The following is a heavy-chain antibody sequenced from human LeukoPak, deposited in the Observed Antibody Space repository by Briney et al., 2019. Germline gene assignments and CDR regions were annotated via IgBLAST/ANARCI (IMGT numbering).Heavy chain of an antibody. D-gene: IGHD4-23*01. J-gene: IGHJ6*02. CDR3: ARAPTIRGGNPSRVRGMDV. CDR2: IYTSGGT. V-gene: IGHV4-61*02. Sequence: PSETLSLTCTVSGGSISSGSYYWSWVRQPAGKGLEWIGRIYTSGGTNYNPSLKSRVTISVDTSKNQFSLKLSSVTAADTAVYYCARAPTIRGGNPSRVRGMDVWGQGTTVTVSS. CDR1: GGSISSGSYY.